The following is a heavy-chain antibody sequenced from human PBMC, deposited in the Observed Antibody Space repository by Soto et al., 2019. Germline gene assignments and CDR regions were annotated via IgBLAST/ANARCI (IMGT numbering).Heavy chain of an antibody. V-gene: IGHV3-74*01. J-gene: IGHJ5*02. CDR2: VNPDGSTT. Sequence: EVQLVESGGGLVQPGGSLRLSCAASKFSFSGYWMHWVRQAPGKGLMWVSRVNPDGSTTTYADSVKGRFTISRDNAKNTVFLQATSLRADDTAVYYCAKAASGSCAWFDPSGQGTMVTVSS. CDR1: KFSFSGYW. D-gene: IGHD1-26*01. CDR3: AKAASGSCAWFDP.